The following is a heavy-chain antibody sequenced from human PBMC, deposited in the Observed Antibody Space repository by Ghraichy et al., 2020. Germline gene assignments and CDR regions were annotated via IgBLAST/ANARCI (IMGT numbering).Heavy chain of an antibody. CDR3: AKSLLGYIDA. CDR2: IRYDGNIK. J-gene: IGHJ6*03. V-gene: IGHV3-30*02. D-gene: IGHD1-26*01. Sequence: GGSLRLSCAASGFTFSSYGMYWVRQAPGKGLQWVTCIRYDGNIKYYEDSVKGRFTVSRDNSKNTIYLHMNSLRVEDSAIYFCAKSLLGYIDAWGKGTTVTVSS. CDR1: GFTFSSYG.